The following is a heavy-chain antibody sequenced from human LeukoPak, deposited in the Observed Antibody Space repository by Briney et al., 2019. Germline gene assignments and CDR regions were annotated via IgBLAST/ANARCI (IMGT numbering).Heavy chain of an antibody. D-gene: IGHD4-17*01. CDR2: ISAYNGNA. Sequence: GASVKVSCKASGYTFTSYGISWVRKAPGQGLELMGWISAYNGNANYAQKLQGRVTMTTDTSTSTAYMELRSLRADDTAVYYCARAAVTTEGFDYWGQGTLVTVSS. CDR1: GYTFTSYG. V-gene: IGHV1-18*01. J-gene: IGHJ4*02. CDR3: ARAAVTTEGFDY.